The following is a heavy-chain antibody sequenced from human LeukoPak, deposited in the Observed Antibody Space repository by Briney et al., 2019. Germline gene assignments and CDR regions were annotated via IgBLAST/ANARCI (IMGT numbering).Heavy chain of an antibody. CDR2: INHSGST. Sequence: PSETLSLTCAVYGGSFSGYYWSWIRQPPGKGLEWIGEINHSGSTNYNPSLKSRVTISVDTSKNQFSLKLSSVTAADTAVYYCARRGPYYYGSGSSSPNWFDPWGQGTLVTVSS. J-gene: IGHJ5*02. V-gene: IGHV4-34*01. D-gene: IGHD3-10*01. CDR1: GGSFSGYY. CDR3: ARRGPYYYGSGSSSPNWFDP.